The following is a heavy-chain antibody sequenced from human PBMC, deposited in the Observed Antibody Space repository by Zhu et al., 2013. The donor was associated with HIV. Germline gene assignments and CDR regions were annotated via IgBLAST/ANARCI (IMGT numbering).Heavy chain of an antibody. CDR3: ARGSSRKDLLKGYSYGYGLVGADGKPVRFDLLLQGGAYRPTLPLPYPSLPSVVRTYGTNV. J-gene: IGHJ6*01. D-gene: IGHD5-18*01. CDR1: GYTFTSYD. V-gene: IGHV1-8*01. Sequence: QVQLVQSGAEVKKPGSSVKVSCKASGYTFTSYDINWVRQATGQGLEWMGWMNPNSGNTGYAQKFQGRVTMTRNTSISTAYMELSSLRSEDTAVYYCARGSSRKDLLKGYSYGYGLVGADGKPVRFDLLLQGGAYRPTLPLPYPSLPSVVRTYGTNV. CDR2: MNPNSGNT.